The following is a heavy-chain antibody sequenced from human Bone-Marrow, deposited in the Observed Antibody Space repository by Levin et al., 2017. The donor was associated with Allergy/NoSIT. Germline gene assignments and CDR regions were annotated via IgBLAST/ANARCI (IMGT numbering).Heavy chain of an antibody. D-gene: IGHD3-22*01. CDR2: ISISLGTK. CDR1: GFTFGNHA. J-gene: IGHJ6*04. CDR3: VRTASVIVVHLGPFGMDV. V-gene: IGHV3-48*01. Sequence: QAGGSLRLSCVASGFTFGNHAMNWVRQAPGRGLEWISSISISLGTKDYADSVKGRFTISRDNAKNSLYLEMNNLRADDTAVYYCVRTASVIVVHLGPFGMDVWGKGTTVLVSS.